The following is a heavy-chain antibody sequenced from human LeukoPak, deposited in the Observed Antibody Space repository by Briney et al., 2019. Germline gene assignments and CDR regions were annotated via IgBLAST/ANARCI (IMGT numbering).Heavy chain of an antibody. Sequence: SETLSLTCTVSGGSISSSTYSWGWIRQPPGKGLEWIGSIYYSGSTYDNPSLKSRVTISVDTSKNQFSLQLSSVTAADTAMYYCARLSRGSTWYGYIDYWGQGTLVTVSS. CDR2: IYYSGST. D-gene: IGHD6-13*01. CDR1: GGSISSSTYS. V-gene: IGHV4-39*01. CDR3: ARLSRGSTWYGYIDY. J-gene: IGHJ4*02.